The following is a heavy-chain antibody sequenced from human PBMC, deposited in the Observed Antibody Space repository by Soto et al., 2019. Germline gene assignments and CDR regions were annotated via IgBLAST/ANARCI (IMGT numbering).Heavy chain of an antibody. J-gene: IGHJ6*02. V-gene: IGHV4-59*01. CDR1: GGSIYTYY. CDR3: AGYCSSSICPEYHYFGLEV. CDR2: ISDGGLT. D-gene: IGHD2-2*01. Sequence: QVQLQESGPGLVKPSETLSLTCNVSGGSIYTYYWTWLRQSPGKGLEWIGYISDGGLTNYNPSLKSRVTSSVDTSKKQGTLKLSSVSAADTAIYFCAGYCSSSICPEYHYFGLEVWGPGTTVTVSS.